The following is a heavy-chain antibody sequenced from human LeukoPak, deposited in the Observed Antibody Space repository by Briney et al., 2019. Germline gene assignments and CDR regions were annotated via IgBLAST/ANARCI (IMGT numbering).Heavy chain of an antibody. CDR1: GFTFDDYA. D-gene: IGHD2-2*02. CDR3: ASSGARYCSSTSCYTAKVRNYYYYYGMDV. Sequence: GRSLRLSCAASGFTFDDYAMHWVRQAPGKGLEWVSGISGSIGYADSVKGRFTISRDNAKSSLYLQMNSLRAEDTAVYYCASSGARYCSSTSCYTAKVRNYYYYYGMDVWGQGTTVTVSS. V-gene: IGHV3-9*01. J-gene: IGHJ6*02. CDR2: ISGSI.